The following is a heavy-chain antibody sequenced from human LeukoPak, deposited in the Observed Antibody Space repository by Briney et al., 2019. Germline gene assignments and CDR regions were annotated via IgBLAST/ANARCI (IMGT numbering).Heavy chain of an antibody. D-gene: IGHD1-26*01. J-gene: IGHJ3*02. CDR2: TYVSGST. Sequence: SETLSLTCTVSGGSISSYYWSWIRQSAGKGLEWIGHTYVSGSTNYNPSLKSRVTMSIDTSKNQFSLELRAVTAADTALYYCERPAVGGSDTFDMWGQGTMVTVSS. CDR3: ERPAVGGSDTFDM. CDR1: GGSISSYY. V-gene: IGHV4-4*07.